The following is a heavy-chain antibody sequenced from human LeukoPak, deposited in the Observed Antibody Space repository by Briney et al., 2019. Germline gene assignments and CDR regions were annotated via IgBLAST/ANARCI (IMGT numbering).Heavy chain of an antibody. V-gene: IGHV4-34*01. CDR1: GGSFSGYY. J-gene: IGHJ4*02. Sequence: PSETLSLTCAVYGGSFSGYYWSWIRQPPGKGLEGIGEINHSGSTNYNPSLKSRVTISVDTSKNQFSLKLSSVTAADTAVYYCADSIAAHPAPVDYWGQGTLVTVSS. D-gene: IGHD6-6*01. CDR3: ADSIAAHPAPVDY. CDR2: INHSGST.